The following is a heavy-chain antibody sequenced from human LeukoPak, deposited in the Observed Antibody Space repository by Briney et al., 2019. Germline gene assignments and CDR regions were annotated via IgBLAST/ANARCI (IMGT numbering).Heavy chain of an antibody. Sequence: PSETLSLTCTVSGGSISSYYWSWIRQPPGKGLEWIGYIYYSGSTNYNPSLKSRVTISVDTSKNRFSLKLSSVTAADTAVYYCAARYCSGGSCYSDGWDYYYYGMDVWGKGTTVTVSS. CDR1: GGSISSYY. J-gene: IGHJ6*04. CDR3: AARYCSGGSCYSDGWDYYYYGMDV. D-gene: IGHD2-15*01. CDR2: IYYSGST. V-gene: IGHV4-59*01.